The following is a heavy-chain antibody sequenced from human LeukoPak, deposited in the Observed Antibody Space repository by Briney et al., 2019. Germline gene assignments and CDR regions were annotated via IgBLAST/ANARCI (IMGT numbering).Heavy chain of an antibody. CDR1: GGSISSHY. Sequence: PSETLSLTCTVPGGSISSHYWSWIRQPPGKGLEWIGYIYYSGSTNYNPSLKSRVAISVDTSKNQFSLKLSSVTAADTAVYYCARARGAFDIWGQGTMVTVSS. CDR2: IYYSGST. J-gene: IGHJ3*02. CDR3: ARARGAFDI. V-gene: IGHV4-59*11. D-gene: IGHD3-10*01.